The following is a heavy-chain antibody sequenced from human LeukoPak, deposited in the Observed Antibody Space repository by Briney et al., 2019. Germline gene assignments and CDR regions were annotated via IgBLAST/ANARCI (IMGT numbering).Heavy chain of an antibody. CDR2: IKQDGSEK. D-gene: IGHD3-16*01. CDR3: ARVETSYYDYVWGSDAFDI. V-gene: IGHV3-7*01. CDR1: GFTFSSYW. Sequence: GGSLRLSCAASGFTFSSYWMSWVRQAPGKGVEWVANIKQDGSEKYYVDSVKGRFTISRDNAKNSLYLQMNSLRAEDTAVYYCARVETSYYDYVWGSDAFDIWGQGTMVTVSS. J-gene: IGHJ3*02.